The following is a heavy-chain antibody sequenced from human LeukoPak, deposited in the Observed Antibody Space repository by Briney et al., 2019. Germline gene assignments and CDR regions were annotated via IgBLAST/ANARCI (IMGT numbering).Heavy chain of an antibody. D-gene: IGHD3-10*01. Sequence: AGSLTLYCAASGFNFSDYYMSWIRQPPGNGLDWDSSISSSSSYTNYADSVKGRFTISRDNAKMSLYLQMDGLRAEDTAVYYGARGSRVWFGELLFDYWGQGSLVTVSS. CDR3: ARGSRVWFGELLFDY. CDR2: ISSSSSYT. V-gene: IGHV3-11*06. J-gene: IGHJ4*02. CDR1: GFNFSDYY.